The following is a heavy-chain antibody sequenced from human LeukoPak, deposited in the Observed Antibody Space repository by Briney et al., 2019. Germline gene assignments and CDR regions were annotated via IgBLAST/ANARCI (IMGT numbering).Heavy chain of an antibody. CDR2: MNTNTWNR. CDR1: GYTFTIYA. Sequence: ASVKVSCKASGYTFTIYAMNWVRQALRQGLERMGWMNTNTWNRTYAQGFTGRLVLSLVTSVSTAYLQISSLEAEDTAVYYCARVQSGGIASAGTTHNWFDPWGQRTLVTVSS. CDR3: ARVQSGGIASAGTTHNWFDP. V-gene: IGHV7-4-1*02. D-gene: IGHD6-13*01. J-gene: IGHJ5*02.